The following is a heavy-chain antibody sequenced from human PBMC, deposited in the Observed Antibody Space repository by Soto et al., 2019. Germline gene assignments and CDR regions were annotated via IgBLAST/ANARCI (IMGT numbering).Heavy chain of an antibody. D-gene: IGHD1-1*01. Sequence: QLQVLESGPGLVKPSETLSLTCTVSGDSININTYYWGWIRQPPGKGLEWLGRIYYTGSAHYNPSLKSRVTISVDTSKNQLSLQLRSVTAADTAVYYCARHGPNKWNDLVYWGQGTLVTVSS. CDR2: IYYTGSA. J-gene: IGHJ4*02. CDR3: ARHGPNKWNDLVY. V-gene: IGHV4-39*01. CDR1: GDSININTYY.